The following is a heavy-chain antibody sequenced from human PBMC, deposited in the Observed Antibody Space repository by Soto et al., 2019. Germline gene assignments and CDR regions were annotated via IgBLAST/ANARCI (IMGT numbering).Heavy chain of an antibody. D-gene: IGHD3-10*01. CDR3: ARHGGMGSYYYYGMDV. CDR2: IYPGDSDT. CDR1: GYSFTSYW. V-gene: IGHV5-51*01. Sequence: GESLKISCKGSGYSFTSYWVGWVRQMPGKGLEWMGIIYPGDSDTRYSPSFQGQVTISADKSISTAYLQWSSLKASDTAMYYCARHGGMGSYYYYGMDVWGQGTTVTVSS. J-gene: IGHJ6*02.